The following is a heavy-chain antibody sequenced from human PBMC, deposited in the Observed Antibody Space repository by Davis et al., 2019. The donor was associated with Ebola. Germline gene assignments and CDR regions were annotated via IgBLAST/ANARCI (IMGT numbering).Heavy chain of an antibody. CDR2: INHSGST. Sequence: MPSETLSLTCAVYGGSFSGYYWSWIRQPPGKGLEWIGEINHSGSTNYNPSLKSRVTISVDTSKNQFSLNLNSVTAADTAIYYCARVRGTLARFYGMDVWGQGTTVTVSS. V-gene: IGHV4-34*01. CDR3: ARVRGTLARFYGMDV. CDR1: GGSFSGYY. D-gene: IGHD3-10*01. J-gene: IGHJ6*02.